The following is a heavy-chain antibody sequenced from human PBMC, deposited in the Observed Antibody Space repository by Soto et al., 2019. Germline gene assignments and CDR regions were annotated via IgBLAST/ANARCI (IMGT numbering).Heavy chain of an antibody. Sequence: QVQLVESGGGVVQPGRSLTLSCAASGFTFSRFSMHWARQAPGKGLAWVAVISYDGSNTHYAESVKGRFNISRDDSKNTVFLQMNNLRGEDSAVYYCARDHGMFLSYYYYGMDVWGQGTTVSVSS. D-gene: IGHD3-10*02. CDR1: GFTFSRFS. V-gene: IGHV3-30-3*01. J-gene: IGHJ6*02. CDR2: ISYDGSNT. CDR3: ARDHGMFLSYYYYGMDV.